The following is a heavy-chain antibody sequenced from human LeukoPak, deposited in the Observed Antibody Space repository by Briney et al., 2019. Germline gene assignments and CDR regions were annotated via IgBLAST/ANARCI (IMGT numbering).Heavy chain of an antibody. D-gene: IGHD3-22*01. CDR2: INTSGGST. CDR1: GFTFSSYA. J-gene: IGHJ4*02. CDR3: ATMHPYYDGNGYWVQ. Sequence: GESLRLSCAASGFTFSSYAMSWVRQAPGKGLEWVSGINTSGGSTAYADSVKGRFTISRDNPRNTLYMQMNSLRAEDTALYYCATMHPYYDGNGYWVQWGQGTLVTVSS. V-gene: IGHV3-23*01.